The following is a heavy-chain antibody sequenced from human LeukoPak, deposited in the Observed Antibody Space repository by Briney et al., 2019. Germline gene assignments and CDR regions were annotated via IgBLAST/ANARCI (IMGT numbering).Heavy chain of an antibody. V-gene: IGHV1-2*06. Sequence: GASVKVSCKASGYTFTGYYMHWVRQAPGQGLEWMGRINPNSGGTNYAQKFQGRVTMTRDTSISTAYMELSRLRSDDTAVYYCARVEAGNLEVDDYWGQGTLVTVSS. CDR2: INPNSGGT. D-gene: IGHD4-23*01. CDR1: GYTFTGYY. J-gene: IGHJ4*02. CDR3: ARVEAGNLEVDDY.